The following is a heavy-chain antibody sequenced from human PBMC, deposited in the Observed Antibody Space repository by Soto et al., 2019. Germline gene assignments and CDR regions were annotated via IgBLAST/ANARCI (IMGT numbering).Heavy chain of an antibody. CDR2: ISWNSGNI. D-gene: IGHD3-3*01. CDR1: GFTFDDYA. V-gene: IGHV3-9*01. J-gene: IGHJ4*02. Sequence: EVHLVESGGGLVQPGRSLRLSCAASGFTFDDYAMHWVRQVPGKGLEWVSSISWNSGNIVYADSVKGRFTISRDSANNSLYLQMSSPRTEDTALYYCAKGAVTSIFGYFDYWGQGTLVTVSS. CDR3: AKGAVTSIFGYFDY.